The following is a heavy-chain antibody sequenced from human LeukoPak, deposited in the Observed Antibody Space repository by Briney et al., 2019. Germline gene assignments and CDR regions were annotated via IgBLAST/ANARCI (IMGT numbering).Heavy chain of an antibody. CDR2: ISPNSGDT. V-gene: IGHV1-2*02. J-gene: IGHJ6*03. CDR1: GYTFTGYY. Sequence: VASVKVSCKASGYTFTGYYMHWVRQAPGQGLEWMGWISPNSGDTNYAQKFQGRVTMTRDTSISTAYMELSRLSSDDTAVYYCARGDSSRGYYYMDVWGKGTTVTVSS. CDR3: ARGDSSRGYYYMDV. D-gene: IGHD2-21*01.